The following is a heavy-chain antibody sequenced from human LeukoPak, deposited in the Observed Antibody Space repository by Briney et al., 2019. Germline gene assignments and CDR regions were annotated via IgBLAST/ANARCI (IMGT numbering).Heavy chain of an antibody. CDR2: IYYSGST. J-gene: IGHJ3*02. CDR1: GGSISSSSYY. D-gene: IGHD3-22*01. CDR3: ARSYYDSSGYFGRFGAFDI. Sequence: SETLSLTCTVSGGSISSSSYYWGWIRQPPGKGLEWIGSIYYSGSTYYNPSLKSRVTISVDTSKNQFSLKLSSVTAADTAVYYCARSYYDSSGYFGRFGAFDIWGQGTMVTVSS. V-gene: IGHV4-39*07.